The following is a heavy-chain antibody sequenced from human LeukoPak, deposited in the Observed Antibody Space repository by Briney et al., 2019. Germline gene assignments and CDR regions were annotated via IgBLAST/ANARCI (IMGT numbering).Heavy chain of an antibody. V-gene: IGHV4-39*07. D-gene: IGHD2-21*01. CDR2: IYYSGST. CDR3: ARVMWWGCCYYYYYMDV. Sequence: PSETLSLTCTVSGGSISSSSYYWGWIRQPPGKGLEWIGSIYYSGSTNYNPSLKSRVTISVDTSKNQFSLKLSSVTAADTAVYYCARVMWWGCCYYYYYMDVWGKGTTVTVSS. J-gene: IGHJ6*03. CDR1: GGSISSSSYY.